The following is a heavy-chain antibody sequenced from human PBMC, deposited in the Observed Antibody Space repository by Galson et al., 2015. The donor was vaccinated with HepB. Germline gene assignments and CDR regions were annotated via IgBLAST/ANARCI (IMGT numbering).Heavy chain of an antibody. D-gene: IGHD5-18*01. V-gene: IGHV1-18*04. J-gene: IGHJ4*02. CDR1: GYTFTSHV. Sequence: SVKVSCKASGYTFTSHVMSWVRQAPGQGLEWMGWISTYNANTNYAQEFQGRVTITTDTSTSTVYMELRSLRSDDTAVYYCARGSRGYTYGSRFDHWGQGTLVTV. CDR3: ARGSRGYTYGSRFDH. CDR2: ISTYNANT.